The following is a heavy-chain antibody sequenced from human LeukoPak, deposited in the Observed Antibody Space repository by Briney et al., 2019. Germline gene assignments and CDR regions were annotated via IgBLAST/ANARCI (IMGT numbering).Heavy chain of an antibody. CDR2: ISADKGNT. D-gene: IGHD3-3*01. V-gene: IGHV1-18*01. CDR1: GYTFTSYS. Sequence: ASVKVSCKASGYTFTSYSFTWVRQAPGQGLEWMGWISADKGNTKYAQKLQGRVTMTTDTSTSTAYMELRSLKSDDTAVYYCARAHYDFWSGYSWGQGTLVTVSS. J-gene: IGHJ4*02. CDR3: ARAHYDFWSGYS.